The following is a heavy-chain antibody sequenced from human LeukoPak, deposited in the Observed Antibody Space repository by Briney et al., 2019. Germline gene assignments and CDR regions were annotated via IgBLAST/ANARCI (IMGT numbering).Heavy chain of an antibody. CDR1: GSSISSYY. CDR3: ARQIASAGTAGFDF. Sequence: SETLSLTCTVSGSSISSYYWSWIRQPAGKGLEWIGRIYSTGSTNYNPSLKSRVTMSVDTSKNQFSLRLRSATAADTAVYYCARQIASAGTAGFDFWGQGALVTVSS. D-gene: IGHD6-13*01. V-gene: IGHV4-4*07. J-gene: IGHJ4*02. CDR2: IYSTGST.